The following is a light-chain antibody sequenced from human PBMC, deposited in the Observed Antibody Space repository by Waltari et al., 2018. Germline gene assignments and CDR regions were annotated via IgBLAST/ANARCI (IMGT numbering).Light chain of an antibody. V-gene: IGLV2-14*01. CDR1: SSDVGGYNY. Sequence: QSALTHPASVSGSPGQPITISCTGTSSDVGGYNYVSWYQQHPGKAPKLMIYEVSNRPSGVSNRFSGSKSGNTASLTISGLQAEDEADYYCSSYTSSSTPHVVFGGGTKLTVL. J-gene: IGLJ2*01. CDR3: SSYTSSSTPHVV. CDR2: EVS.